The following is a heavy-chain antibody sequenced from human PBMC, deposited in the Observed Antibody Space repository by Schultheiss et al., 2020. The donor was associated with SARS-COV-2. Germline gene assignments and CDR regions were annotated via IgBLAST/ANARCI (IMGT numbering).Heavy chain of an antibody. V-gene: IGHV4-59*01. D-gene: IGHD1-26*01. Sequence: SETLSLTCTVSGGSIETYNWCWIRQPPGRGLEWIGVTYYTGITNLNPALRSRVALSLDTSKRHTYLRLTSVTAADTAVYYCARAGFKEVGAAFDFWGQGTLVTVSS. J-gene: IGHJ4*02. CDR1: GGSIETYN. CDR3: ARAGFKEVGAAFDF. CDR2: TYYTGIT.